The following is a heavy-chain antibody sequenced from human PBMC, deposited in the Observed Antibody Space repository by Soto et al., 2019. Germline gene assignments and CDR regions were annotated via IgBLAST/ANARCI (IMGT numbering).Heavy chain of an antibody. D-gene: IGHD1-7*01. J-gene: IGHJ4*02. Sequence: QLLESGGGLVQPGGSLRLSCVASGFTFANYGMNWVRQAPGRGLEWVSVISDSAGSTHYADSVKGRFTISRDKSKNSLYLQMNSLRVEDTAIYYCAKDAPEYGNYYFDFWAQGTLVTVSS. V-gene: IGHV3-23*01. CDR3: AKDAPEYGNYYFDF. CDR2: ISDSAGST. CDR1: GFTFANYG.